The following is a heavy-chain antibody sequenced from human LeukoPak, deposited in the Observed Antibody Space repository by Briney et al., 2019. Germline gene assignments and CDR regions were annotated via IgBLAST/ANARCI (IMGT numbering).Heavy chain of an antibody. CDR2: IYTSGST. J-gene: IGHJ4*02. V-gene: IGHV4-4*07. CDR1: GGSISSYY. D-gene: IGHD2-15*01. Sequence: PSETLSLTCTVSGGSISSYYWSWIRQPAGKGLEWIGRIYTSGSTNYNPSLKSRATMSVDTSKNQFSLKLSSVTAADTAVYYCAREACSGGSCYPDYWGQGTLVTVSS. CDR3: AREACSGGSCYPDY.